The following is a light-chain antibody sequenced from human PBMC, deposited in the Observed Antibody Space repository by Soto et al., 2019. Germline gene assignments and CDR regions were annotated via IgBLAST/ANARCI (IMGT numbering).Light chain of an antibody. CDR1: QSFTSNY. CDR3: QQYGSSPPT. V-gene: IGKV3-20*01. CDR2: GAS. Sequence: EIVLTQSPGTLSLSPGERATLSCRASQSFTSNYLAWYQQKPGQAPSLLISGASSRATDIPDRFSGSGSGTDFTLTISRLEPEDFAVYYWQQYGSSPPTFGQGTKVEIK. J-gene: IGKJ1*01.